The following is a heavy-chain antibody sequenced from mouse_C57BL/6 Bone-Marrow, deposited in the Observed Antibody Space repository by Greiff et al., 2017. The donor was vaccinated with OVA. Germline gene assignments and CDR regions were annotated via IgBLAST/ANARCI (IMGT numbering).Heavy chain of an antibody. D-gene: IGHD2-2*01. Sequence: DVQLQESGGGLVKPGGSLKLSCAASGFTFSSYAMSWVRQTPEKRLEWVATISDGGSYTYYPDNVKGRFTISRDNAKNNLYLQMSHLKTEDTAVYYCARDGLQLYAMDYWGQGTSVTVSS. V-gene: IGHV5-4*01. CDR1: GFTFSSYA. CDR2: ISDGGSYT. J-gene: IGHJ4*01. CDR3: ARDGLQLYAMDY.